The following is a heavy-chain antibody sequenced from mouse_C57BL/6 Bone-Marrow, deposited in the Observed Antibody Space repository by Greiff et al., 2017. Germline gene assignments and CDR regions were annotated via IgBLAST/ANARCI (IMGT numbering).Heavy chain of an antibody. V-gene: IGHV14-4*01. CDR3: TTPIYYYGSSYGWFAY. D-gene: IGHD1-1*01. J-gene: IGHJ3*01. CDR1: GFNIKDDY. CDR2: IDPENGDT. Sequence: EVQLQQSGAELVRPGASVKLSCTASGFNIKDDYMHWVKQRPEQGLEWIGWIDPENGDTEYASKFQGKATITADPSSNTAYLQLSSLTSEDTAVYYCTTPIYYYGSSYGWFAYWGQGTLVTVSA.